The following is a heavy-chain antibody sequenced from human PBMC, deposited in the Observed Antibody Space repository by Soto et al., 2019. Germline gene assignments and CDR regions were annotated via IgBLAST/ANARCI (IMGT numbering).Heavy chain of an antibody. CDR1: GGSISSYY. CDR2: IFYNGST. V-gene: IGHV4-59*01. J-gene: IGHJ6*03. CDR3: ARGYYDFWSGYYFRV. Sequence: SETLSLTCTVSGGSISSYYWSWIRQPPGKGLEWIGYIFYNGSTNYNPSLKSRVTISVDTSKNQFSLRLNSVTAADTAVYYCARGYYDFWSGYYFRVWGKGTTVTVS. D-gene: IGHD3-3*01.